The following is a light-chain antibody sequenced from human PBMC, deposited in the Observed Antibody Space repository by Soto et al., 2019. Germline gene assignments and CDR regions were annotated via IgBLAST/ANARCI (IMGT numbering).Light chain of an antibody. J-gene: IGKJ5*01. CDR3: QQYNNWIT. V-gene: IGKV3-15*01. CDR1: QSISIN. CDR2: AAS. Sequence: EIVMTQSPAALSLSPGERAILSCRASQSISINLAWYQQKPGQAHRLLIYAASNRATGVPARFSGSWSGTEFTLTISSLTSEDFAVYYCQQYNNWITFGQGTRLEIK.